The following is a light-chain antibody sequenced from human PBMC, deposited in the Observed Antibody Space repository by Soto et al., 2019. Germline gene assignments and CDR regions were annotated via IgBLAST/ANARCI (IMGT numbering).Light chain of an antibody. J-gene: IGLJ1*01. V-gene: IGLV2-14*03. CDR3: SADSGIDTKV. CDR2: EVN. Sequence: QSALTQPASVSWSPGQSITITCGGTSSEVRAYIYVSWYQQFPGKAPKLILYEVNNRPSGVSNRFSGSKSDTTASLTISGLQPEDEADYYCSADSGIDTKVFGTGTEVTVL. CDR1: SSEVRAYIY.